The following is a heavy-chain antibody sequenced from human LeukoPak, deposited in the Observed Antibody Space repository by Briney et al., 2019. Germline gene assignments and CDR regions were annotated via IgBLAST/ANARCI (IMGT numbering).Heavy chain of an antibody. Sequence: AGGSLRLSCAASGFTFSSYWMTWVRQAPGKGLEWVANIKRDGSEKYYVDSVKGRFTISRDNAKNSLYLQMNSLRSEDTAVYYCRVYSSSCSYYYYMDVWGKGTTVTVSS. D-gene: IGHD6-6*01. CDR2: IKRDGSEK. CDR1: GFTFSSYW. J-gene: IGHJ6*03. V-gene: IGHV3-7*01. CDR3: RVYSSSCSYYYYMDV.